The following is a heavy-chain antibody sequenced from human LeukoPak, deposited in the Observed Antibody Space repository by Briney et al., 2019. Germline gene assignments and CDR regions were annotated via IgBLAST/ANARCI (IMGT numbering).Heavy chain of an antibody. V-gene: IGHV3-30-3*01. CDR1: GFTFSSYA. D-gene: IGHD4-17*01. CDR3: SRGGDYHGFDI. CDR2: ISYDGSNK. J-gene: IGHJ3*02. Sequence: PGRSLRLSCAASGFTFSSYAMHWVRQAPGKGLEWVAVISYDGSNKYYADSVKGRFTISRDNSKNTLYLQMNSLRAEDTAVYYCSRGGDYHGFDIWGQGTMVTVSS.